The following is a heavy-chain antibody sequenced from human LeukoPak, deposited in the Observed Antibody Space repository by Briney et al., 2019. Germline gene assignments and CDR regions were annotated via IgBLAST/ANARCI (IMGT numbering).Heavy chain of an antibody. CDR1: GYTFTSYA. Sequence: GASVKVSCKASGYTFTSYAMNWVRQAPGQGLEWMGWINTNTGNPTYAQGFTGRFVFSLDTSVSTAYLQISSLKAEDTAVYYCARTWSSGWYRYYGMDVWGQGTTVTVSS. J-gene: IGHJ6*02. V-gene: IGHV7-4-1*02. CDR2: INTNTGNP. CDR3: ARTWSSGWYRYYGMDV. D-gene: IGHD6-19*01.